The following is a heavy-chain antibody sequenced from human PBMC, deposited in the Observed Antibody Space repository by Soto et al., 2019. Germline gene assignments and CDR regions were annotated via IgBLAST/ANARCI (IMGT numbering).Heavy chain of an antibody. Sequence: QVQLVESGGGVVQPGRSLRLSCAASGFTFSSYGMHWVRQAPGKGLEWVAAISYDGSNKYYADSVKGRFTISRDNSKNTLYLQMNSLRAEDTAVYYCAKRPSIAARPGGIDYWGQGTLVTVSS. CDR3: AKRPSIAARPGGIDY. CDR1: GFTFSSYG. D-gene: IGHD6-6*01. CDR2: ISYDGSNK. V-gene: IGHV3-30*18. J-gene: IGHJ4*02.